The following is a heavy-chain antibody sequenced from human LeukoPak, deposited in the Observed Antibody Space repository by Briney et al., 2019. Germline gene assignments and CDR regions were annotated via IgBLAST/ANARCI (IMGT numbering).Heavy chain of an antibody. V-gene: IGHV4-34*01. CDR1: GGSLSGYY. CDR3: ARHFRNRYSSGWYRYFDY. D-gene: IGHD6-19*01. J-gene: IGHJ4*02. CDR2: INHSGST. Sequence: PSETLSLTCAVYGGSLSGYYWSWIRQPPGKGLEWIGEINHSGSTNYNPSLKSRVTISVDTSKNQFSLKLSSVTAADTAVYYRARHFRNRYSSGWYRYFDYWGQGTLVTVSS.